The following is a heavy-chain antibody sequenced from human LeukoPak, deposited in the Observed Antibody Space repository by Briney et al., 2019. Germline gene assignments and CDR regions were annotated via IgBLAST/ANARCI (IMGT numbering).Heavy chain of an antibody. D-gene: IGHD6-13*01. CDR2: IGTIGDT. V-gene: IGHV3-13*01. Sequence: PGGSLRLPCAASGFTFSNSDMHWVRQAAGKGLEWVSAIGTIGDTYYPGSVKGRFTISRENAKNSLYLQMNSLRAGDTAVYYCAREMGDKYSSSWALDLWGRGTLVTVSS. CDR1: GFTFSNSD. J-gene: IGHJ2*01. CDR3: AREMGDKYSSSWALDL.